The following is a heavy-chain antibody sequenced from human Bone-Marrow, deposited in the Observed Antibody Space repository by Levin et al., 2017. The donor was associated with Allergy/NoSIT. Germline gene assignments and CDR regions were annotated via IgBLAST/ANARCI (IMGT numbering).Heavy chain of an antibody. V-gene: IGHV7-4-1*01. CDR3: ARDRTNGWYRYFDY. J-gene: IGHJ4*02. Sequence: ASVKVSCKASGYTFINYAMNWVRQAPGQGPEWMGWINTKTGNPTYAQGFTGRFVFSLDTSVSTAYLQIPSLKAEDTAIYYCARDRTNGWYRYFDYWGQGTLVTVSS. CDR2: INTKTGNP. D-gene: IGHD6-19*01. CDR1: GYTFINYA.